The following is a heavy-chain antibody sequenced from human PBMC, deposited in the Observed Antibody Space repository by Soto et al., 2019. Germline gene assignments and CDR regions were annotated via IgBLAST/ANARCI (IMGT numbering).Heavy chain of an antibody. D-gene: IGHD3-22*01. CDR3: AASDYYDSSGYHAKNDAFDI. CDR1: GYTFTGYY. Sequence: ASVKVSCKASGYTFTGYYMHWVRQAPGQRLEWIGWIVVGSGNTDYAQKFQERVTITRDMSTSTAYMELSSLRSEDTAVYYCAASDYYDSSGYHAKNDAFDIWGQGTMVTVSS. J-gene: IGHJ3*02. CDR2: IVVGSGNT. V-gene: IGHV1-58*02.